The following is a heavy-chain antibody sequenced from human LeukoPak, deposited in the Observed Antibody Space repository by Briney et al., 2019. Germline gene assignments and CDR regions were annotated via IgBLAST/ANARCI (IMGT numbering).Heavy chain of an antibody. CDR2: IFDSGRT. V-gene: IGHV4-30-2*01. CDR1: GASISSGDYF. Sequence: SETLSLTCTVSGASISSGDYFWTWIRQPPGKGLEWIGYIFDSGRTDFNPSLKSRVTISVDRSKNQFSLKLSSVTAADTAVYYCARELIYGSGSYSTYNWFDPWGQGTLVTVSS. D-gene: IGHD3-10*01. CDR3: ARELIYGSGSYSTYNWFDP. J-gene: IGHJ5*02.